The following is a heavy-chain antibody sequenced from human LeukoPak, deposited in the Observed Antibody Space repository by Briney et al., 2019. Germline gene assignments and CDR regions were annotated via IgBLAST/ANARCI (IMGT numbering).Heavy chain of an antibody. V-gene: IGHV1-8*01. CDR3: AREWGSSWYYYYYGMDV. Sequence: ASVKVSCKASGYTFTSYDINWVRQATGQGLEWMGWMKPNSGNTGNAQQFQGRVTMTRNTSISTAYMELSSLRSEDTAVYYCAREWGSSWYYYYYGMDVWGQGTTVTVSS. D-gene: IGHD6-13*01. CDR1: GYTFTSYD. CDR2: MKPNSGNT. J-gene: IGHJ6*02.